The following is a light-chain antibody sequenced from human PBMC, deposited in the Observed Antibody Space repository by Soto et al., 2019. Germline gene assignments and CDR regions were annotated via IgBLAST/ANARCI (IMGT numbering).Light chain of an antibody. CDR1: QSVSSSY. Sequence: EIVFTQSPGTLSLSPGERATLSCRASQSVSSSYLAWYQQKPGQAPRLLIYGASSRATGIPDRFSGSGSGTDFTLTISRPEPEDFAVYYCQQYGSSPPWTFGRGTKVEIK. CDR2: GAS. V-gene: IGKV3-20*01. CDR3: QQYGSSPPWT. J-gene: IGKJ1*01.